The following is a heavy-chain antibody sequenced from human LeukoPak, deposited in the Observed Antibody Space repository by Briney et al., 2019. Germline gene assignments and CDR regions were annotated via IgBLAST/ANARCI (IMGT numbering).Heavy chain of an antibody. V-gene: IGHV3-48*03. CDR2: ISSSGTII. D-gene: IGHD7-27*01. Sequence: PGGSLRLSCTASGFTFSSYEMNWVRQAPGKGLEWVSHISSSGTIIYYADSVKGRFTISRDNAKNSLYLQMNSLRDEDTAVYYCARDRNWGFDYWGQGTLVTVSS. CDR3: ARDRNWGFDY. CDR1: GFTFSSYE. J-gene: IGHJ4*02.